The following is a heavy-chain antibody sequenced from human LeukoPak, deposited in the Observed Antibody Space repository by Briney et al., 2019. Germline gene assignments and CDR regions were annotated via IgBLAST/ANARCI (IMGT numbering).Heavy chain of an antibody. CDR1: GFTFSTYV. CDR2: ISSNGDNT. CDR3: VRGTGY. J-gene: IGHJ4*02. Sequence: QSGGSLRLSCSVSGFTFSTYVMHWVRQAPGKGLEYVSAISSNGDNTYYADSGKGRFTISRDNSKNTLYLQMSSLRADDTAVYYRVRGTGYWGQGTLVTVSS. V-gene: IGHV3-64D*06.